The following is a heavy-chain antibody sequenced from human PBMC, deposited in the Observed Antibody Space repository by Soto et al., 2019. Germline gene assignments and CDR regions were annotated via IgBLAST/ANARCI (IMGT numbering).Heavy chain of an antibody. J-gene: IGHJ6*03. CDR3: ARDSLGDVVAATPDYYYYMDV. D-gene: IGHD2-15*01. CDR2: ISSSSSTI. CDR1: GFTFSSYS. V-gene: IGHV3-48*01. Sequence: GGSLRLSCAASGFTFSSYSMNWVRQAPGKGLEWVSYISSSSSTIYYADSVKGRFTISRDNAKNSLYLQMNSLRAEDTAVYYCARDSLGDVVAATPDYYYYMDVWGKGTTVTVSS.